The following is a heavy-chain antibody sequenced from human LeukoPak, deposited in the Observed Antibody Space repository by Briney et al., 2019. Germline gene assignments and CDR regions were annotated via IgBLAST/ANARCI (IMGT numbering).Heavy chain of an antibody. CDR3: ARGTGANYY. D-gene: IGHD4/OR15-4a*01. CDR1: GFTFSSYT. V-gene: IGHV3-48*02. CDR2: ISISGGTI. J-gene: IGHJ4*02. Sequence: GGSLRLSCAASGFTFSSYTMTWVRQAPGKGLEWLSCISISGGTIFYADSVKGRFTISRDNAKNSLYLQMNSLRDEDTAVYYCARGTGANYYWGQGTLVTVSS.